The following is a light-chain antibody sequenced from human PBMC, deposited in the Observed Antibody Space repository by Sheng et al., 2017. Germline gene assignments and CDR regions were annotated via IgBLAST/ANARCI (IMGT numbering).Light chain of an antibody. J-gene: IGKJ4*01. CDR1: QNVFSN. CDR2: GAS. CDR3: QQRSNWPLT. Sequence: ETVMTQSPATLSVSPGERATLSCRASQNVFSNLAWYQQKPGQAPRLLIYGASHRVSGIPDRFGGSGSGTDFTFTISSLEPEDVAVYYCQQRSNWPLTFGGGTKVEI. V-gene: IGKV3-11*01.